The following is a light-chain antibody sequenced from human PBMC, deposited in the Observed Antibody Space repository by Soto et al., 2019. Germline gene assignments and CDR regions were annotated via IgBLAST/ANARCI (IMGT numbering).Light chain of an antibody. V-gene: IGKV1-5*03. CDR1: QSITNW. J-gene: IGKJ1*01. CDR3: QQYYRQAT. Sequence: DIQMTQSPSTLSASVGDRVTITCRASQSITNWLAWDQQKPGQAPKPLTYTASSLESGVPSRFSGSGGGTEFTLTISSLQPYDFAPYFCQQYYRQATFGRGTKVEIK. CDR2: TAS.